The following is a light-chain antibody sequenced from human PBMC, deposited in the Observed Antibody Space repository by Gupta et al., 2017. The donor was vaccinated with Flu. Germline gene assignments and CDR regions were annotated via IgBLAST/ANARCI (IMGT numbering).Light chain of an antibody. V-gene: IGKV3-20*01. CDR2: GAS. Sequence: EIVLTQSPGTLSLSPGERATLSCRASQSLSSNSLAWYQQKFGQAPRLVIYGASSRATGFPDRFSGSGSGTDFTLTISRLEPEDFAVYYCQQYGRSPRTFGQGTKVEIK. J-gene: IGKJ1*01. CDR1: QSLSSNS. CDR3: QQYGRSPRT.